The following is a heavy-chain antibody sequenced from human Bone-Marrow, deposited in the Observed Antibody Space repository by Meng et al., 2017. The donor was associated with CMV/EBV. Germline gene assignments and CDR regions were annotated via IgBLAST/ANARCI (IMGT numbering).Heavy chain of an antibody. CDR1: GGTFSSYA. J-gene: IGHJ6*02. Sequence: SVKVSCKASGGTFSSYAISWVRQAPGQGLEWMGGIIPIFGTANYAQKFQGRVTITTDESTSTAYMELSSLRSEDTAVYYCAKNGLYDFWSGYYTGYYYGMDVWGQGTTVTVSS. CDR3: AKNGLYDFWSGYYTGYYYGMDV. V-gene: IGHV1-69*05. CDR2: IIPIFGTA. D-gene: IGHD3-3*01.